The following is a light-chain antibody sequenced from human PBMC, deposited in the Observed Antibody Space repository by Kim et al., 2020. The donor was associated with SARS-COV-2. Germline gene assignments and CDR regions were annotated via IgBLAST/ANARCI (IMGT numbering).Light chain of an antibody. J-gene: IGKJ1*01. CDR3: QQYNNWPRT. CDR2: GTA. Sequence: VSPGEKAALSCRASQSVSSNIAWYQQKTGQAPRLLSYGTATRATGIPARVSGSGSGTEFTLIISSLQSEEFAVYYCQQYNNWPRTFGQGTKMDIK. V-gene: IGKV3-15*01. CDR1: QSVSSN.